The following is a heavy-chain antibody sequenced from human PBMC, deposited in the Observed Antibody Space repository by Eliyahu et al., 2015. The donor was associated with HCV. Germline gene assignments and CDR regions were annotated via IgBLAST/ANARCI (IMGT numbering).Heavy chain of an antibody. D-gene: IGHD5-18*01. CDR1: GESFSGYY. CDR3: ARGSDTATRYFDL. J-gene: IGHJ2*01. Sequence: QEQLEQWGAGLLKPSETLSLTCAVYGESFSGYYWSWIRQSPGKGLEWIGEINHSGNTNYNPSLKSPVTISVDTSKNQFSLRLDSVTAADTAMFYCARGSDTATRYFDLWGRGTLVTVSS. V-gene: IGHV4-34*01. CDR2: INHSGNT.